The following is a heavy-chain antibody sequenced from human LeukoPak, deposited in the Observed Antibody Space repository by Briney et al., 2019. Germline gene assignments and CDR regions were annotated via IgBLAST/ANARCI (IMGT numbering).Heavy chain of an antibody. CDR2: IYHSGST. V-gene: IGHV4-4*02. CDR1: GGSISSSNW. CDR3: ARFRPQWLEGAFDI. J-gene: IGHJ3*02. D-gene: IGHD6-19*01. Sequence: PSETLSLTCAVSGGSISSSNWWSWVRQPPGKGLEWIGEIYHSGSTNYNPSLKSRVTISVDKSKNQFSLKLSSVTAADTAVYYCARFRPQWLEGAFDIWGQGTMVTVSS.